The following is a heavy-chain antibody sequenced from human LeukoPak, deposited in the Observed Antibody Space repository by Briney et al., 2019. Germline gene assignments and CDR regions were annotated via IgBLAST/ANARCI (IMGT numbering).Heavy chain of an antibody. V-gene: IGHV3-9*01. CDR2: ISWNSGSI. J-gene: IGHJ4*02. CDR1: GFTFSSYA. CDR3: AKDKGQNYFDY. Sequence: GGSLRLSCAASGFTFSSYAMHWVRQAPGKGLEWVSGISWNSGSIGYADSVKGRFTISRDNAKNSLYLQMNSLRAEDTALYYCAKDKGQNYFDYWGQGTLVTVSS.